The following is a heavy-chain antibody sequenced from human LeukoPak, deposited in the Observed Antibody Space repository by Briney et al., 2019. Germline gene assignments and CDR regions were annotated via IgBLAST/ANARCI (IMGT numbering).Heavy chain of an antibody. V-gene: IGHV4-59*08. D-gene: IGHD3-22*01. Sequence: PSETLSLTCTVSGGSISGSFWSWIRQPPGKGLEWIGYVYYSGSTSYNPSLKSRVTISVDTSRNQFSLKMNTVTAADTAVYYCARRLYDSRGYYPHFDCWGQGTLVTVSS. CDR1: GGSISGSF. CDR3: ARRLYDSRGYYPHFDC. J-gene: IGHJ4*02. CDR2: VYYSGST.